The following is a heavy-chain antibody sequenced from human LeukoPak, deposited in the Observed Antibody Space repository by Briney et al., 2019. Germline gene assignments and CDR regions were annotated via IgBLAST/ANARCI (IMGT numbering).Heavy chain of an antibody. CDR1: GGYFSVYY. D-gene: IGHD3-16*01. Sequence: SETLSLTCAVYGGYFSVYYWSWIRQPPGKGLEWIGEINHSGSTNYNPSLKSRVTISVDTSKNQFSLKLRSVTAADTAVYYCAGWGTDLWVPGVSYYYMDVWGKGTTVTVSS. V-gene: IGHV4-34*01. CDR3: AGWGTDLWVPGVSYYYMDV. CDR2: INHSGST. J-gene: IGHJ6*03.